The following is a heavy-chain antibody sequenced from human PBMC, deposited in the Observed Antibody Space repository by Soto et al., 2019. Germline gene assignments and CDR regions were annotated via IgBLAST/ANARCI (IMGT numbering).Heavy chain of an antibody. CDR3: ARPITMVRGVIYAFDI. Sequence: PGESLTISCKGSGYSFTSYWIGWVRQMPGKGLEGMGVIYPGPSDTRYSPSFQGQVTISAGKSISAAYLQWSSLKASDTAMYYCARPITMVRGVIYAFDIWGQGTMLTVSS. D-gene: IGHD3-10*01. CDR1: GYSFTSYW. V-gene: IGHV5-51*01. CDR2: IYPGPSDT. J-gene: IGHJ3*02.